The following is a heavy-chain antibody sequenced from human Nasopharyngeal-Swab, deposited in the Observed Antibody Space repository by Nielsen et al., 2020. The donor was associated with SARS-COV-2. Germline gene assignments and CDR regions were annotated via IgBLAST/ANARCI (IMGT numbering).Heavy chain of an antibody. CDR2: INQDGSEK. J-gene: IGHJ4*02. Sequence: GESLKISCAASGFIFNSYWMNWVRQAPGKGLEWVANINQDGSEKDYVDSVKGRFTISRDNAKKSLSLQMNSLRAEDTAVYYCAKDGRIAASGYWGQGTLVTVSS. CDR1: GFIFNSYW. D-gene: IGHD6-6*01. CDR3: AKDGRIAASGY. V-gene: IGHV3-7*01.